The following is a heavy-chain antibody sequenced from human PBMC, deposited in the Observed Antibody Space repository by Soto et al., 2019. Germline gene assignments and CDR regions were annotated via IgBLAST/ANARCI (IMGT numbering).Heavy chain of an antibody. CDR2: ISSDSIYT. V-gene: IGHV3-11*06. D-gene: IGHD3-10*01. J-gene: IGHJ6*02. Sequence: QVQLMESGGGLVKPGGSLRLSCAASGFTFNDHYMTWIRQAPGKGLEWVSFISSDSIYTNSADSVKGRFTISRDNAKNLLYLQMSSLRVEDTAVYYCARDSTGSGLDYGMDVWGQGTTVAVSS. CDR1: GFTFNDHY. CDR3: ARDSTGSGLDYGMDV.